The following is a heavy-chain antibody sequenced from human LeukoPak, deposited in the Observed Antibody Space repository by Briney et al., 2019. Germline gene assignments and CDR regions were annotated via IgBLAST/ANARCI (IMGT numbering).Heavy chain of an antibody. V-gene: IGHV1-46*01. J-gene: IGHJ5*02. D-gene: IGHD3-3*01. CDR2: INPSGGST. CDR3: ARAGVYDFWSGSDWFDP. CDR1: GYTFTGYY. Sequence: ASVKVSCKASGYTFTGYYMHWVRRAPGQGLEWMGIINPSGGSTSYAQKFQGRVTMTRDTSTSTVYMELSSLRSEDTAVYYCARAGVYDFWSGSDWFDPWGQGTLVTVSS.